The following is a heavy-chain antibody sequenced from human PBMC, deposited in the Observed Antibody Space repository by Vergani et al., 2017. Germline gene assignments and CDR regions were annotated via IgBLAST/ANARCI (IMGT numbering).Heavy chain of an antibody. J-gene: IGHJ5*02. D-gene: IGHD4-17*01. Sequence: EVQLLESGGGLVQPGGSLRLSCAASGFTFSSYAMSWVRQAPGKGLEWVSALSGSGGSTYYADSVQGRLTMSRDNSKNTLDLQMNSLRAEDTAVYYCVDDPTVTTTDRGWFDPWGQGTLVTVSS. V-gene: IGHV3-23*01. CDR2: LSGSGGST. CDR3: VDDPTVTTTDRGWFDP. CDR1: GFTFSSYA.